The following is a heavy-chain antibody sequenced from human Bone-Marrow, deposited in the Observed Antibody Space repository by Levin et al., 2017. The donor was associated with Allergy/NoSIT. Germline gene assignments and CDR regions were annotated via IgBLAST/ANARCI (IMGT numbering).Heavy chain of an antibody. Sequence: GGSLRLSCAASGFSFSSYAMSWVRQAPGKGLEWVSTISVIGYSIYYADSVKGRLTISRDNSKNTLYLQMNSLRAEDTAVYYCATSTDLRAFEIWGQGTMVTVSS. CDR2: ISVIGYSI. V-gene: IGHV3-23*01. CDR1: GFSFSSYA. D-gene: IGHD3-3*01. J-gene: IGHJ3*02. CDR3: ATSTDLRAFEI.